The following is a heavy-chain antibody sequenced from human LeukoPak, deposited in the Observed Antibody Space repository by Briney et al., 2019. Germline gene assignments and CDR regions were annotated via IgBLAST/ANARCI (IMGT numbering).Heavy chain of an antibody. CDR3: ARETIVSSSLDY. CDR2: ISSNGGST. D-gene: IGHD3-16*02. CDR1: GFTFSSYA. J-gene: IGHJ4*02. V-gene: IGHV3-64*04. Sequence: GGSLRLSCSASGFTFSSYAMHWVRQAPGKGLKYVSAISSNGGSTYYADSVKGRFTISRDNSKNTLYLQMNSLRAEDTAVFYCARETIVSSSLDYWGQGTLVTVSS.